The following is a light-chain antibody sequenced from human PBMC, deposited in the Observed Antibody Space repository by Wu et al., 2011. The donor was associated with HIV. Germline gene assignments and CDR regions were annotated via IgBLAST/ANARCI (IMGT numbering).Light chain of an antibody. Sequence: EIVLTQSPGTLSLSPGERATLPCRASQSVGSTYLAWYQQKPGQAPRLLIYGASIRATGIPDRFGGSGSGTDFTLTISRLEPEDFAVYYCQQYGTSPRTFGQGTKLEIK. J-gene: IGKJ1*01. CDR2: GAS. CDR3: QQYGTSPRT. V-gene: IGKV3-20*01. CDR1: QSVGSTY.